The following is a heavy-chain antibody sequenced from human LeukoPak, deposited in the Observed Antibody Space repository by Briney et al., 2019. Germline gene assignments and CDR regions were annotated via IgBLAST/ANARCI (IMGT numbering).Heavy chain of an antibody. V-gene: IGHV3-66*01. CDR3: ARVLTKNAHFDY. CDR1: GFTVSSNY. CDR2: IYSGGST. Sequence: GGSLRLSCAASGFTVSSNYMSWVRQAPGKGLEWVSVIYSGGSTYYADSVKGRFTISRDNSKNTLYLQMNSLRAEDTAVYYCARVLTKNAHFDYWGQGTLVTVSS. J-gene: IGHJ4*02.